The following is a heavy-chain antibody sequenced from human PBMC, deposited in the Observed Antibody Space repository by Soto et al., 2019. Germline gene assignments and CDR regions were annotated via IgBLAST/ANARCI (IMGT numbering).Heavy chain of an antibody. Sequence: GSLRLSCAASGLTFSNYNMNWVRQAPGKGLEWVSYISSSSSTIYYADSVKGRFTISRDNAKNSLYLQMNSLRAEDTAVYYCARGIAVAGIRSFQHWGQGTLVTVSS. CDR1: GLTFSNYN. J-gene: IGHJ1*01. CDR2: ISSSSSTI. V-gene: IGHV3-48*01. CDR3: ARGIAVAGIRSFQH. D-gene: IGHD6-19*01.